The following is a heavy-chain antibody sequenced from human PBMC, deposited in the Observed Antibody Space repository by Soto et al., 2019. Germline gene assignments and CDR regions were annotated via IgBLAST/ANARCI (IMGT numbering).Heavy chain of an antibody. V-gene: IGHV1-69*13. D-gene: IGHD6-13*01. Sequence: SVKVSCKASGYTFTSYGIIWVRQAPGQGLEWMGGIIPIFGTANYAQKFQGRVTITADESTSTAYMELSSLRSEDTAVYYCARDFGSSSFDYWGQGTLVTVSS. CDR2: IIPIFGTA. CDR3: ARDFGSSSFDY. CDR1: GYTFTSYG. J-gene: IGHJ4*02.